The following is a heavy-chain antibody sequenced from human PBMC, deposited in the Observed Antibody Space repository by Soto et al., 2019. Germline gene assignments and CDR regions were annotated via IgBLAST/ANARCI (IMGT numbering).Heavy chain of an antibody. Sequence: ASVKVSCKASGGTFRSYSISWVRQAPGQGLEWMGGIIPIFDITNYAQKFQGRVTITADESTSTAYMELSSLGSDDTAVYYCARPDEGGYSSNHHYYYALDVSGQGTTVTVSS. V-gene: IGHV1-69*13. CDR1: GGTFRSYS. CDR2: IIPIFDIT. CDR3: ARPDEGGYSSNHHYYYALDV. D-gene: IGHD3-22*01. J-gene: IGHJ6*02.